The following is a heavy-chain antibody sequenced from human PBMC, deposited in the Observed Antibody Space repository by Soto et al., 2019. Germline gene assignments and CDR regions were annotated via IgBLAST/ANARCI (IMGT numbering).Heavy chain of an antibody. CDR2: IIPIFGTA. J-gene: IGHJ4*02. D-gene: IGHD2-15*01. V-gene: IGHV1-69*01. CDR1: GGTFSSYA. Sequence: QVQLVQSGAEGKKPGSSVKVSCKASGGTFSSYAISWVRQAPGQGLEWMGGIIPIFGTANYAQTFQGRVTITADESTSTAYMELSSLRSEDTAVYYCARTPRGVVEPYYFDYWGQGTLVTVSS. CDR3: ARTPRGVVEPYYFDY.